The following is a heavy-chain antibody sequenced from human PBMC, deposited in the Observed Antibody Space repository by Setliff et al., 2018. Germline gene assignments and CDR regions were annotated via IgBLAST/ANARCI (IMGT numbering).Heavy chain of an antibody. Sequence: ASVKVSCKTSGYNFVTFGVNWVRQVPGQGFEWMGWISPYNGDANYAQKFQGRVTISVEVSKNQLSLKLRSVTAADTAVYYCARREERSPTWFDPWGQGTLVTVSS. CDR3: ARREERSPTWFDP. V-gene: IGHV1-18*01. J-gene: IGHJ5*02. CDR1: GYNFVTFG. CDR2: ISPYNGDA.